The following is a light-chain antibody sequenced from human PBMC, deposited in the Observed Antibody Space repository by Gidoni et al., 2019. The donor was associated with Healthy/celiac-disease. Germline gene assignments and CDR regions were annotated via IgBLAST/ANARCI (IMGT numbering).Light chain of an antibody. Sequence: DIQMTQSPSTLSASVGGRVTITCRASQSISSWLAWYQQKPGKAPKLLIYKASSLESGVPSRFSGSGSGTEFTLTISSLQPDDFATYYCQQYNSYLTFGQGTKVEIK. CDR3: QQYNSYLT. V-gene: IGKV1-5*03. CDR2: KAS. J-gene: IGKJ1*01. CDR1: QSISSW.